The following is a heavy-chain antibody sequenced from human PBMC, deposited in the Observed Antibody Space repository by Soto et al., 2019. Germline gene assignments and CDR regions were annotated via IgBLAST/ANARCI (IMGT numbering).Heavy chain of an antibody. CDR1: GFTLSNYW. V-gene: IGHV3-74*01. CDR2: VSGDGTRT. J-gene: IGHJ3*02. CDR3: ARVANSGAFDI. Sequence: PGGSLRLSCAVSGFTLSNYWMYWVRQVPEKGLVWVSLVSGDGTRTSYADSVKGRCTISRDNAKNTLYLQMNSLRADDTAVYYCARVANSGAFDIWGLGTMVTVSS. D-gene: IGHD3-10*01.